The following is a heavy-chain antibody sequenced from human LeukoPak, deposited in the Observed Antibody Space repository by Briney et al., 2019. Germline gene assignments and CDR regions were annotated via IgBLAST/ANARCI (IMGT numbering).Heavy chain of an antibody. Sequence: SETLSLTCTVSGGSISSYYWSWIRQPPGKGLEWIGYIYYSGSTNYNPSLKSRVTISVDTSKNQFSLKLSSVTAADTAVYYCARVGYSYGIGYFDYWGQGTLVTVSS. V-gene: IGHV4-59*01. D-gene: IGHD5-18*01. J-gene: IGHJ4*02. CDR2: IYYSGST. CDR1: GGSISSYY. CDR3: ARVGYSYGIGYFDY.